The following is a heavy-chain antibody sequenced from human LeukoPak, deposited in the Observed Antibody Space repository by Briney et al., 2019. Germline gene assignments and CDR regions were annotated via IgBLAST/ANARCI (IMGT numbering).Heavy chain of an antibody. J-gene: IGHJ4*02. D-gene: IGHD3-22*01. CDR3: ARESRGSSGYNDY. V-gene: IGHV4-34*01. Sequence: SETLSLTCAVYGGSFSGYYWGWIRQPPGKGLEWIGVIYHSGSTYYNPSLKSRLTISVDTSKNQFSLRLSSVTAADTAVYYCARESRGSSGYNDYWGQGTLVTVSS. CDR2: IYHSGST. CDR1: GGSFSGYY.